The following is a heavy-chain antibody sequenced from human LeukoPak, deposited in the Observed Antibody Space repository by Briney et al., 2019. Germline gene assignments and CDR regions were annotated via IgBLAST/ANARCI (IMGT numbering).Heavy chain of an antibody. J-gene: IGHJ5*02. D-gene: IGHD2-21*02. Sequence: GSLRLSCAASGFTFSSYAMSWVRQAPGKGLEWGSAISGSCGSTYYEDSVKGRFPISRDNSKNPLYLQMNSLRAEDTAVYYCAKVHCGGDCYYWFDPWGQGTLVTVSS. CDR2: ISGSCGST. CDR1: GFTFSSYA. V-gene: IGHV3-23*01. CDR3: AKVHCGGDCYYWFDP.